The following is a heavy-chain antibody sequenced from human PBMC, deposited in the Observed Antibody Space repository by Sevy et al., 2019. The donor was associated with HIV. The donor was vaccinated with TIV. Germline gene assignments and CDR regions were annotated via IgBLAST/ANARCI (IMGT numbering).Heavy chain of an antibody. CDR2: MFHSGNT. CDR3: ARTDYKLFYYYGMDV. D-gene: IGHD4-4*01. J-gene: IGHJ6*02. Sequence: SETLSLNCTVSGYSISSGYYWGWIRQPPGKGLEWIVSMFHSGNTYYSPSLKSRVTLSADTSKNHFSLKLSSVTAADTAVYYCARTDYKLFYYYGMDVWGQGTTVTVSS. CDR1: GYSISSGYY. V-gene: IGHV4-38-2*02.